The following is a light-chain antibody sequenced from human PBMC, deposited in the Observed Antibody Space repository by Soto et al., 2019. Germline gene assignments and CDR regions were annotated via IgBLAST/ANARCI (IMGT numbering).Light chain of an antibody. CDR1: SSDVGGYNY. CDR2: EVN. CDR3: SSYAGSSNV. Sequence: QSVLTQPPSVSGAPGQRVAISCTGTSSDVGGYNYVSWYQQHPGKAPKLMIYEVNKRPSGVPDRFSGSKSGNTASLTVSGLQAEDEADYYCSSYAGSSNVFGTGTKVTVL. V-gene: IGLV2-8*01. J-gene: IGLJ1*01.